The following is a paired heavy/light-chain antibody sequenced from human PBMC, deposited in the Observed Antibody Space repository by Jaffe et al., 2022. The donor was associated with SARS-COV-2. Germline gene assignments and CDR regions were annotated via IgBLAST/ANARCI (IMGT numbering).Heavy chain of an antibody. CDR3: VRVSGSSSWTHPLFDF. D-gene: IGHD6-13*01. Sequence: QVQLQESGPGFVKPSETLSLTCTVSGGSISNNYWSWFRQPPGKGLEWIAYFHYGGGTNYNPSLKSRVTISLDTSKSQFSVKLSSVTAADTAVYYCVRVSGSSSWTHPLFDFWGQGVLVTVSS. J-gene: IGHJ4*02. CDR1: GGSISNNY. CDR2: FHYGGGT. V-gene: IGHV4-59*01.
Light chain of an antibody. J-gene: IGKJ4*01. CDR3: QQYDISVT. CDR1: QSISSSY. Sequence: EIVLTQSPGTLSLSPGERATLSCRASQSISSSYVAWYNQRPGQSPRLLIYAASRRATGIPDRFSGSGSGTEFTLTISRLEPEDFAVYYCQQYDISVTFGGGTKVEMK. V-gene: IGKV3-20*01. CDR2: AAS.